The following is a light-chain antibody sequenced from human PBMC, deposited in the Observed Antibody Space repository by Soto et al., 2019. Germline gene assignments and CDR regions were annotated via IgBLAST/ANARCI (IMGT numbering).Light chain of an antibody. Sequence: QSVLTQPPSASGTPGQRVTISCSGSRSNIGRNTVSWYQQLPGAAPKLLIYSNHQRPSGVTDRFSGSKSGTSASLAISGLQSEDEADYYCAAWDDSLNGLYVFGTGTKLTVL. V-gene: IGLV1-44*01. CDR1: RSNIGRNT. J-gene: IGLJ1*01. CDR2: SNH. CDR3: AAWDDSLNGLYV.